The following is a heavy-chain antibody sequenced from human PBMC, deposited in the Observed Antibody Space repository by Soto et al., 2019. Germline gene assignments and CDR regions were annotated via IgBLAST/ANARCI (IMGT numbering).Heavy chain of an antibody. V-gene: IGHV1-3*01. CDR2: IDPGSGKA. CDR1: GYTLTNYA. CDR3: TRDLNGGNPFDY. J-gene: IGHJ4*02. D-gene: IGHD2-8*01. Sequence: QVQLVQSGAEVKKPGASVRVSCKPSGYTLTNYAIHWVRQAAGQRLEWLAWIDPGSGKATYSQKVQGRIILSRDNSASTFYMDLSSLTSEDTAVYFCTRDLNGGNPFDYWSQGALVTVSS.